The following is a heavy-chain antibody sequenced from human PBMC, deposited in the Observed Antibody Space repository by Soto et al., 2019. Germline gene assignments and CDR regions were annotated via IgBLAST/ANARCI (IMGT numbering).Heavy chain of an antibody. J-gene: IGHJ6*02. CDR2: IYYSGST. V-gene: IGHV4-39*01. CDR1: GGSISSSSYY. Sequence: PSETLSLTCTVSGGSISSSSYYWGWIRQPPGKGLEWIGSIYYSGSTYYNPSLKSRVTISVDTSKNQFSLKLSSVTAADTAVYYCARPYRDKHYYYYGMDVWGQGTTVTVSS. D-gene: IGHD4-4*01. CDR3: ARPYRDKHYYYYGMDV.